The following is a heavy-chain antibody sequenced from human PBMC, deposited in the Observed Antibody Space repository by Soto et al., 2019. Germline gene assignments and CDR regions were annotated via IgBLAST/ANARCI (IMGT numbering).Heavy chain of an antibody. CDR1: GFTFSGDW. CDR3: ARGPRGLYHHDY. Sequence: PGGSLRLSCVASGFTFSGDWMHWVRQAAGKGLVWVSRINMDGTSTNYADSVAGRFTISRDNAKNTLYLHMNSLRVDDTAVYFCARGPRGLYHHDYWGQGALVTVSS. J-gene: IGHJ4*02. D-gene: IGHD1-26*01. CDR2: INMDGTST. V-gene: IGHV3-74*01.